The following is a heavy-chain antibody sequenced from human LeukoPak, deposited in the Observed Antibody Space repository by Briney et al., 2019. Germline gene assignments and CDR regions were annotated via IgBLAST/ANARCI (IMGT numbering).Heavy chain of an antibody. CDR3: ARDSRFSGWYYYYGMDV. Sequence: PGGSLRLSCAASGFTFSSYGMHWVRQAPGKGLEWVAVIWYDGSNKYYADSVKGRFTISRDNSKNTLYLQMNSLRAEDTAVYYCARDSRFSGWYYYYGMDVWGQGTTVTVSS. V-gene: IGHV3-33*01. D-gene: IGHD6-19*01. CDR2: IWYDGSNK. J-gene: IGHJ6*02. CDR1: GFTFSSYG.